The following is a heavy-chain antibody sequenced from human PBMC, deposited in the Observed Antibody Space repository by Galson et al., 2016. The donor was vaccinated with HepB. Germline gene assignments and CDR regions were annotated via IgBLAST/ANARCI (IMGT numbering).Heavy chain of an antibody. CDR1: GGSISSGDYY. CDR3: ARDGAIADFGTWWFDP. D-gene: IGHD3-3*01. Sequence: TLSLTCTVSGGSISSGDYYWSWIRHHPGKGLEWIGHISHSGSTFYNPSLKSRLTISLDTSANQFSLKLNSVTAADTAVYHCARDGAIADFGTWWFDPWGQGTLVTVSS. CDR2: ISHSGST. V-gene: IGHV4-31*03. J-gene: IGHJ5*02.